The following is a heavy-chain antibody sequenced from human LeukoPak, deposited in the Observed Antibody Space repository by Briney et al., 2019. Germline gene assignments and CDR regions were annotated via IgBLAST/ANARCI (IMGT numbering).Heavy chain of an antibody. J-gene: IGHJ5*02. V-gene: IGHV3-23*01. CDR3: AKPYDDFWSGYSSGIDP. Sequence: PGGSLRLSCTASRFRFSNYAMNWVRQAPGKGLEWVSVISGGGSSTNYADSVKGRFTISRDNAKNTLYLQMNSLRAEGTAVYYCAKPYDDFWSGYSSGIDPWGQGTLVTVSS. D-gene: IGHD3-3*01. CDR1: RFRFSNYA. CDR2: ISGGGSST.